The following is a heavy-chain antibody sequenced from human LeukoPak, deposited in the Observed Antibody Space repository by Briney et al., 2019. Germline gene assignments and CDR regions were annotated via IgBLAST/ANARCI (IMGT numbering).Heavy chain of an antibody. CDR1: GYTFTGYY. J-gene: IGHJ6*03. V-gene: IGHV1-2*02. D-gene: IGHD3-10*01. CDR2: INPNSGGT. CDR3: AREHYYGSGSYYEPGFYYYYYMDV. Sequence: ASVKVSCKASGYTFTGYYMHWVRQAPGQGLEWMGWINPNSGGTNYAQKLQGRVTMTTDTSTSTAYMELRSLRSDDTAVYYCAREHYYGSGSYYEPGFYYYYYMDVWGKGTTVTVSS.